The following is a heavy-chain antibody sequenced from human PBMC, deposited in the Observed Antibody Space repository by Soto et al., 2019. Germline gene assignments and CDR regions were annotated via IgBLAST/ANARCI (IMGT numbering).Heavy chain of an antibody. CDR2: ISHSGST. Sequence: QVQLQESGPGLVKPSQTLSLTCTVSGGSISSAAYYWSWIRQHPGKDLEWIGYISHSGSTYYTPSLKSRVIISADTSKNQFSLNLNSVTAADTAVYYWAREYTYGSNFFDCWGQGALVTVSS. CDR1: GGSISSAAYY. V-gene: IGHV4-31*03. J-gene: IGHJ4*02. D-gene: IGHD5-18*01. CDR3: AREYTYGSNFFDC.